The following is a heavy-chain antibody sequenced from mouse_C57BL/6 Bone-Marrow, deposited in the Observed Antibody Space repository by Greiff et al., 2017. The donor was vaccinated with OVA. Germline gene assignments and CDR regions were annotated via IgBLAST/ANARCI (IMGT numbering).Heavy chain of an antibody. Sequence: QVQLQQSGAELARPGASVKMSCKASGYTFTSYMMHWVKQRPGQGLEWIGYINPSSGYTKYNQKFKDKATLTADKSSSTAYMQLSSLTSEDSAVYYCAREDGNWFAYWGQGTLVTVSA. CDR2: INPSSGYT. V-gene: IGHV1-4*01. CDR3: AREDGNWFAY. CDR1: GYTFTSYM. D-gene: IGHD2-1*01. J-gene: IGHJ3*01.